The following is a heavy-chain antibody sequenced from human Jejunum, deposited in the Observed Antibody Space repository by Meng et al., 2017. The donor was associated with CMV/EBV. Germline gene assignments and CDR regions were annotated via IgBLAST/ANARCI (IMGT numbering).Heavy chain of an antibody. D-gene: IGHD6-13*01. J-gene: IGHJ4*02. V-gene: IGHV4-39*07. CDR1: GGSVNRNTYY. Sequence: QLQESGPGLVKPSETLSLHCTAAGGSVNRNTYYWGWIRQPPGKSLEWIGTIFDSGSAFYNPSLQSRVSVSIDMSRNQLSLSLSSVTAADTAVYYCVRDHGSSSWFFYWGQGTLVTVSS. CDR3: VRDHGSSSWFFY. CDR2: IFDSGSA.